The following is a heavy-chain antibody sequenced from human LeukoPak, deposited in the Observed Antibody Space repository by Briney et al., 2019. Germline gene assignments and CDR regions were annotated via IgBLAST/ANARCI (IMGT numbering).Heavy chain of an antibody. V-gene: IGHV3-53*01. CDR2: IYSGGST. D-gene: IGHD5-18*01. J-gene: IGHJ4*02. CDR3: ARDDEYSYGHDY. CDR1: GFTFSSNY. Sequence: GGSLRLSCAASGFTFSSNYMSWVRQAPGKGLEWVSVIYSGGSTYYADSVKGRFTISRDNSKNTLYLQMNSLRAEDTAVYYCARDDEYSYGHDYWGQGTLVTVSS.